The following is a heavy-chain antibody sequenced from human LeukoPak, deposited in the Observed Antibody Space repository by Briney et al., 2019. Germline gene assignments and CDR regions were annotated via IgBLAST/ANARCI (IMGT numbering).Heavy chain of an antibody. Sequence: GASVTVSFTASGYTFTSYGISWVRHAPGQGLEWMGWISAYNGNTNYAQKLQGRVTMTTDTSTSTAYMELRSLRSDDTAVYYCARVAFGEYDSDYWGQGTLVTVSS. CDR1: GYTFTSYG. J-gene: IGHJ4*02. V-gene: IGHV1-18*01. CDR2: ISAYNGNT. D-gene: IGHD3-10*01. CDR3: ARVAFGEYDSDY.